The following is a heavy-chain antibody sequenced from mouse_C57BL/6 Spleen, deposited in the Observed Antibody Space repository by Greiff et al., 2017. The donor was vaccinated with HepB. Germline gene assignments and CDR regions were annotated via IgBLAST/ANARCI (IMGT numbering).Heavy chain of an antibody. CDR3: VRHEEYDYDDYAMDY. J-gene: IGHJ4*01. CDR2: IRSKSNNYAT. CDR1: GFSFNTYA. Sequence: EVKLVESGGGLVQPKGSLKLSCAASGFSFNTYAMNWVRQAPGKGLEWVARIRSKSNNYATYYADSVKDRFTISRDDSESMLYLQMNNLKTEDTAMYYCVRHEEYDYDDYAMDYWGQGTSVTVSS. D-gene: IGHD2-4*01. V-gene: IGHV10-1*01.